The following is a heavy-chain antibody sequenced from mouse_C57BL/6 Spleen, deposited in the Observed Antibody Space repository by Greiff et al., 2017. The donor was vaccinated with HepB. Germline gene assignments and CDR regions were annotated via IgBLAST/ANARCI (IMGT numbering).Heavy chain of an antibody. Sequence: VQLVESGPGLVQPSQSLSITCTVSGFSLTSYGVHWVRQSPGKGLEWLGVIWSGGSTDYNAAFISRLSISKDNSKSQVFFKMNSLQADDTAIYYCARKVGSSYVSYAMDYWGQGTSVTVSS. CDR1: GFSLTSYG. CDR3: ARKVGSSYVSYAMDY. V-gene: IGHV2-2*01. D-gene: IGHD1-1*01. CDR2: IWSGGST. J-gene: IGHJ4*01.